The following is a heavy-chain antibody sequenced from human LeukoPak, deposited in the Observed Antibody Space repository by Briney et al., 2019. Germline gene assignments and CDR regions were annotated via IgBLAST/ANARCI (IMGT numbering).Heavy chain of an antibody. CDR3: ASPSSSSDDAFDI. J-gene: IGHJ3*02. V-gene: IGHV3-21*01. CDR1: GFTFSSYS. D-gene: IGHD6-13*01. CDR2: ISSSSSYI. Sequence: PGGSLRLSCAASGFTFSSYSMNWVRQAPGKGLEWVSSISSSSSYIYYADSVKGRFTISRDNAKNSLYLQMNSLRAEDTAVYYCASPSSSSDDAFDIWGQGTMVTVSS.